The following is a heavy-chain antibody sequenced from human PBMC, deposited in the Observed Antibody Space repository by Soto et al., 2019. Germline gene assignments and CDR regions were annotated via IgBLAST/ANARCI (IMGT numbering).Heavy chain of an antibody. CDR2: IYWDDDK. CDR3: AHSAPSDYGDDNTGGDAFDI. Sequence: SGPTLVNPTQTLTLTCTFSGFSLSTSGVGVGWIRQPPGKALEWLALIYWDDDKRYSPSLKSRLTITKDTSKNQVVLTMTNMDPVGTATYYCAHSAPSDYGDDNTGGDAFDIWGQGTMVTVSS. J-gene: IGHJ3*02. V-gene: IGHV2-5*02. D-gene: IGHD4-17*01. CDR1: GFSLSTSGVG.